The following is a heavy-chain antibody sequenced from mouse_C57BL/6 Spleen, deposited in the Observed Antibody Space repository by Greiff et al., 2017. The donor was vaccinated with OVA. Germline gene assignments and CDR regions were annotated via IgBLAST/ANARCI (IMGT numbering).Heavy chain of an antibody. J-gene: IGHJ2*01. CDR2: IYPGSGST. CDR1: GYTFTSYW. V-gene: IGHV1-55*01. CDR3: ARYADSSGEYYFDY. D-gene: IGHD3-2*02. Sequence: QVQLQQPGAELVKPGASVKMSCKASGYTFTSYWITWVKQRPGQGLEWIGDIYPGSGSTNYNEKFKSKATLTVDTSSSTAYTQLSSLTSEDSAVYYCARYADSSGEYYFDYWGQGTTLTVSS.